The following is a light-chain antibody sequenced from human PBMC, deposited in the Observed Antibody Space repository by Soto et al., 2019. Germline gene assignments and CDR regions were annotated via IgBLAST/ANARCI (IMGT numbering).Light chain of an antibody. CDR2: EGT. J-gene: IGLJ3*02. Sequence: QSVLTQPASVSGSPGQSITISCTGTSSDVGTYNLVSWYQHHPGKAPKVMVYEGTKRPSGVSNRFSGSKSGNTASLTISGLQAEDEADYFCCSHAGTSTLLFGGGTKVTVL. CDR3: CSHAGTSTLL. V-gene: IGLV2-23*01. CDR1: SSDVGTYNL.